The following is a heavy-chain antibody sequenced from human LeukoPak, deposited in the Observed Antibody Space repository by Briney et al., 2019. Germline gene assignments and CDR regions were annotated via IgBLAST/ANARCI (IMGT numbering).Heavy chain of an antibody. D-gene: IGHD3-10*01. CDR3: ARAGGDYYGSGSPSYYYYGMDV. V-gene: IGHV1-2*02. J-gene: IGHJ6*02. CDR2: INPNSGGT. CDR1: GYTFTGYY. Sequence: ASVTVSCKASGYTFTGYYMHWVRQAPGQGLEWMGWINPNSGGTNYAQKFQGRVTMTRDTSISTAYMELSRLISDDTAVYYCARAGGDYYGSGSPSYYYYGMDVWGQGTTVTVSS.